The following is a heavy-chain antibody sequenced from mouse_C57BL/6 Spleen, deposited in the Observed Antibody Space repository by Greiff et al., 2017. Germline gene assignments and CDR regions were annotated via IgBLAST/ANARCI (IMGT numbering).Heavy chain of an antibody. Sequence: QVHVKQSGAELVRPGTSVKVSCKASGYAFTNYLIEWVKQRPGQGLEWIGVINPGSGGTNYNEKFKGKATLTADKSSSTAYLQLSSLTSEDSAVYFCARSTTVVATRYFDGWGTGTTVTVSS. V-gene: IGHV1-54*01. CDR1: GYAFTNYL. J-gene: IGHJ1*03. CDR2: INPGSGGT. D-gene: IGHD1-1*01. CDR3: ARSTTVVATRYFDG.